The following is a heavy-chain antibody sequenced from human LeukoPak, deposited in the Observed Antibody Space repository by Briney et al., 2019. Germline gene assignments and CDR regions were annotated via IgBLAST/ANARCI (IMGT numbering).Heavy chain of an antibody. CDR1: GGSISSFY. CDR2: IYYSGSA. V-gene: IGHV4-59*08. J-gene: IGHJ4*02. Sequence: SETLSLTCSVSGGSISSFYWTWIRQPPGKGLEWIGSIYYSGSADYNPSLKSRVTISVDTPKSQFSLRLSSVTAADTAVYFCARGVGATTQFDYWGQGTLVTVSS. CDR3: ARGVGATTQFDY. D-gene: IGHD1-26*01.